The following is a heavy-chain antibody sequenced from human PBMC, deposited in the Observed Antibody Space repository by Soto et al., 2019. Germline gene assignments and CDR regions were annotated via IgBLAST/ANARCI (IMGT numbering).Heavy chain of an antibody. CDR3: ARLSSSGWPIDY. V-gene: IGHV1-58*01. CDR2: IGVGSGNR. J-gene: IGHJ4*02. D-gene: IGHD6-19*01. Sequence: SVKVSCKASGFTFTSSAVQWVRQARGQRLEWIGWIGVGSGNRHYAQKFQERVTITRDMSTNTAYMELSSLRSADTAVYYCARLSSSGWPIDYWGQGTLVTVSS. CDR1: GFTFTSSA.